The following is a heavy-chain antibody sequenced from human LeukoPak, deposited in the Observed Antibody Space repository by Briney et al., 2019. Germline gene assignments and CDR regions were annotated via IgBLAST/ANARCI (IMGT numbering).Heavy chain of an antibody. CDR3: ARSGVVVVPAGYYMDV. Sequence: SETLSLTCTVSGGSISSGGYYWSWIRQPPGKGLEWIGYIYHSGSTYYNPSLKSRVTISVDRSKNQFSLKLSSVTAADTAVYYCARSGVVVVPAGYYMDVWGKGTTVTVSS. CDR1: GGSISSGGYY. D-gene: IGHD2-2*01. V-gene: IGHV4-30-2*01. J-gene: IGHJ6*03. CDR2: IYHSGST.